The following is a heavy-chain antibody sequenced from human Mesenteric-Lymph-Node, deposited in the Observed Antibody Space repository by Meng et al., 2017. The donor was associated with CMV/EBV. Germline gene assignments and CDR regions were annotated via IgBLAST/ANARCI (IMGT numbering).Heavy chain of an antibody. V-gene: IGHV3-30*03. Sequence: GGSLRLSCTASGFTFTSYGMHWVRQTPDKRLEWVAVASFDGSNRYYADSVKGRFTISRDNSKNSLSLQMNSLRAEDTAVYYCARARDFDWLLTVDYWGQGTLVTVSS. D-gene: IGHD3-9*01. CDR1: GFTFTSYG. CDR2: ASFDGSNR. J-gene: IGHJ4*02. CDR3: ARARDFDWLLTVDY.